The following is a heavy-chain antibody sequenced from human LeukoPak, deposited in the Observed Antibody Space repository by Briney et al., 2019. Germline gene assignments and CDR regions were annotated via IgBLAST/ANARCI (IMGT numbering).Heavy chain of an antibody. V-gene: IGHV3-23*01. Sequence: AGGSLRLSCVASGFTFSSYAMVWVRQAPGKGLEWVSGISVRGERTYYADSVKGRFTISRDNSKNTLYLQMNSLRAEDTAVYYCAKDGTGQWLHYFDYWGQGTLVTVSS. D-gene: IGHD5-12*01. CDR1: GFTFSSYA. J-gene: IGHJ4*02. CDR3: AKDGTGQWLHYFDY. CDR2: ISVRGERT.